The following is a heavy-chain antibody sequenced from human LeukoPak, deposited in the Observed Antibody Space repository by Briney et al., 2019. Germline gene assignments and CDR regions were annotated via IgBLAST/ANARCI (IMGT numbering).Heavy chain of an antibody. CDR1: GFSYW. CDR2: INQDGSEK. Sequence: GGSLRLSCAASGFSYWMSWVRQAPGQGLEWVANINQDGSEKNYVDSVKGRFTISRDNAKNSLYLQMNRVRAEDTAVYYCARDPDYGGNWGQGALVTVSS. J-gene: IGHJ4*02. CDR3: ARDPDYGGN. D-gene: IGHD4-23*01. V-gene: IGHV3-7*03.